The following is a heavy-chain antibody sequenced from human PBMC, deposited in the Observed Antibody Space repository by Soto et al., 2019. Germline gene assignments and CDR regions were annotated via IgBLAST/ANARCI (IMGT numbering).Heavy chain of an antibody. CDR2: IYYSGST. CDR1: GGSITSSGYY. Sequence: QLQLRESGPGLVKPSETLSLTCSVSGGSITSSGYYWGWIRQPPGKGLEWIGNIYYSGSTYYNPSLKRRVTMSVDTSKNQFSLKLSSVTAAATAVYFCARHVMTGPYNYYCSGLDVWGQGTTVTVSS. J-gene: IGHJ6*02. CDR3: ARHVMTGPYNYYCSGLDV. V-gene: IGHV4-39*01. D-gene: IGHD3-9*01.